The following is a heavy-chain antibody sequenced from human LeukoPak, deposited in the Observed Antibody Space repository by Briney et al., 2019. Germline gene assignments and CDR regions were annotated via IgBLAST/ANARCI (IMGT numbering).Heavy chain of an antibody. CDR3: ARYALLTATSSSLDY. CDR1: GDSISSNNYY. D-gene: IGHD6-6*01. V-gene: IGHV4-61*02. J-gene: IGHJ4*02. CDR2: IYASGST. Sequence: SETLSLTCSVSGDSISSNNYYWSWIRQPAGKGLEWIGRIYASGSTNYNPSLKSRVTISVDTSENQFSLDLRSVTAADTAVYYCARYALLTATSSSLDYWGQGTLVTVSS.